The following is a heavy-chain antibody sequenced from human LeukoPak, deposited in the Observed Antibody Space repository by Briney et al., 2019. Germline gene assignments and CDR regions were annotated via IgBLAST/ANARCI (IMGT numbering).Heavy chain of an antibody. CDR1: GFTFSSYA. V-gene: IGHV3-23*01. J-gene: IGHJ4*02. Sequence: GGSLRLSCAASGFTFSSYAMNWVRQAPGKGLEWVSAISGSGGSTYYADSVKGRFTISRDNSKNTLYLQMNSLRAEDTAVYYCAREEYYFDTSGTNYFDYWGQGTLVTVSS. CDR2: ISGSGGST. CDR3: AREEYYFDTSGTNYFDY. D-gene: IGHD3-22*01.